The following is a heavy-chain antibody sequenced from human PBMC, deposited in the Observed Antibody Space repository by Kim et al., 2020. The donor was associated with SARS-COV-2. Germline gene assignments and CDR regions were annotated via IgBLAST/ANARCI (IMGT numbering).Heavy chain of an antibody. J-gene: IGHJ6*02. D-gene: IGHD3-9*01. Sequence: SETLSLTCAVYGGSFSGYYWSWIRQPPGKGLEWIGEINHSGSTNYNPSLKSRVTISVDTSKNQFSLKLSSVTAADTAVYYCARGRKRYDILTGRRVGMDVWGQGTTVTVSS. V-gene: IGHV4-34*01. CDR1: GGSFSGYY. CDR2: INHSGST. CDR3: ARGRKRYDILTGRRVGMDV.